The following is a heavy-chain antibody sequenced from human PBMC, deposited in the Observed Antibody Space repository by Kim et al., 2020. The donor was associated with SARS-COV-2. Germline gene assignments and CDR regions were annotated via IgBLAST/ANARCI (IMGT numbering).Heavy chain of an antibody. CDR3: ARGQWLNYFDY. CDR2: A. D-gene: IGHD6-19*01. V-gene: IGHV1-69*01. Sequence: ANDAQKFQGRVRITADESTSTAYMELSSLRSEDTAVYYCARGQWLNYFDYWGQGTLVTVSS. J-gene: IGHJ4*02.